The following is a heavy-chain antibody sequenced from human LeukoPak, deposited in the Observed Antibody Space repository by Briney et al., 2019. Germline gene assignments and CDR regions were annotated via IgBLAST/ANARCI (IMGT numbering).Heavy chain of an antibody. Sequence: GGSLRLSCEASGFTFNTYSMNWARQAPGKGLEWVSVIYSGGSTYYADSVKGRFIISRDNSKNTVYLQMNSLRAEDTAVYYCARVIGVVRADYYFDYWGQGTLVAVSS. CDR1: GFTFNTYS. CDR2: IYSGGST. D-gene: IGHD3-10*01. V-gene: IGHV3-53*01. J-gene: IGHJ4*02. CDR3: ARVIGVVRADYYFDY.